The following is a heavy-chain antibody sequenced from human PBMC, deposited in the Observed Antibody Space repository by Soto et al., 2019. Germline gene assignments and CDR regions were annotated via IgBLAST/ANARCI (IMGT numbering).Heavy chain of an antibody. V-gene: IGHV4-59*01. J-gene: IGHJ5*02. CDR2: IPYSGGP. Sequence: LSLTCNVSGDSIRSYFWSWIRQPPGKGLEWIGYIPYSGGPTYNPSLKSRVTISIDTSKKQFSLKMTSVTAADTAVYYCASSKMGLISVLETWGQGTLVTVSS. CDR3: ASSKMGLISVLET. CDR1: GDSIRSYF. D-gene: IGHD2-8*01.